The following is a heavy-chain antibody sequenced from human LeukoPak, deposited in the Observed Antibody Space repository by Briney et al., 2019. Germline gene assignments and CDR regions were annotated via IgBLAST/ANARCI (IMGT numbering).Heavy chain of an antibody. CDR3: TTEGYSSGWWAAFDI. D-gene: IGHD6-19*01. V-gene: IGHV3-15*01. J-gene: IGHJ3*02. Sequence: PGGSLRLSCEASGFTFSNAWMSWVRQAPGKGLEWVGRIKSRTDGGTTDYAAPVKGRFTISRDDSKNTLFLQMKSLKTEDTAVYYCTTEGYSSGWWAAFDIWGQGKVDTVSS. CDR2: IKSRTDGGTT. CDR1: GFTFSNAW.